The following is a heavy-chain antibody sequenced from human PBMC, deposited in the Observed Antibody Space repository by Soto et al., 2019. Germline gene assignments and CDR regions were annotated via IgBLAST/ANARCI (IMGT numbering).Heavy chain of an antibody. V-gene: IGHV3-30-3*01. CDR2: ISYDGSNK. D-gene: IGHD6-13*01. CDR3: ARAYRVSNYYFDY. J-gene: IGHJ4*02. Sequence: QVQLVESGGGVVQPGRSLRLSCAASGFTFSSYAMHWVRQAPGKGLEWVAVISYDGSNKYYADSVKGRFTISRDNSKNTLYLQMNSLRAEDTAVYYCARAYRVSNYYFDYWGQGTLVTVSS. CDR1: GFTFSSYA.